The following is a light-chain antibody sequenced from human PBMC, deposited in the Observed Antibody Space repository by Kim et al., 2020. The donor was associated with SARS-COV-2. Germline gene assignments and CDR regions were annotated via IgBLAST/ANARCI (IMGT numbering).Light chain of an antibody. CDR1: NVGSKT. V-gene: IGLV3-21*04. CDR2: SDT. CDR3: QVWDSSSDHPV. J-gene: IGLJ3*02. Sequence: SYELTQPPSVSVAPGKTARITCGGNNVGSKTVHWYQQKPGQAPVLVIYSDTDRPSGIPERFSGSNSANTATLTISRVEAGDEGDYYCQVWDSSSDHPVFGGGTQLTV.